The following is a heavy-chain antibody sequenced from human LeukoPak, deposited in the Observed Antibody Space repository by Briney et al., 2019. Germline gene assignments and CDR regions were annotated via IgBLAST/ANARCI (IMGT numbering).Heavy chain of an antibody. V-gene: IGHV4-4*07. Sequence: KPSETLSLTCTVSGGSISSYYWSWIRQPAGKGLEWIGRIYTSGSTNYNPSLKSRVTMSVDTSKNQFSLKLSSVTAADTAVYYSARDNPPRTLDAFDIWGQGTMVTVSS. CDR2: IYTSGST. J-gene: IGHJ3*02. CDR3: ARDNPPRTLDAFDI. D-gene: IGHD1-14*01. CDR1: GGSISSYY.